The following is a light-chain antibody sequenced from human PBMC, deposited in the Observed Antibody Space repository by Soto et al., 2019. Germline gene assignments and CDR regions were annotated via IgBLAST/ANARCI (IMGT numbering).Light chain of an antibody. CDR3: QPYNNGPPWT. CDR1: QSVSSN. CDR2: GAS. V-gene: IGKV3-15*01. Sequence: EIVMTQSPATLSVSPGERATLSSMASQSVSSNLAWYQQKPGQAPTLLIYGASTSATGIPARFSASGSRTEVTFLISSVLAESFAVYDCQPYNNGPPWTSGQGTK. J-gene: IGKJ1*01.